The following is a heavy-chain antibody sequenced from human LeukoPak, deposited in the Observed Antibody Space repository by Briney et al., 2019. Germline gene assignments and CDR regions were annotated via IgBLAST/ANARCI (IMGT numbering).Heavy chain of an antibody. V-gene: IGHV4-34*01. CDR3: ARLTLYYYDSSGYDY. D-gene: IGHD3-22*01. J-gene: IGHJ4*02. Sequence: SETLSLTCAVYGGSFSGYYWSWIRQPPGRGLEWIGEINHSGSTKYNPSLKSRVTISVDTSKNQFSLKLSSVTAADTAVYYCARLTLYYYDSSGYDYWGQGTLVTVSS. CDR1: GGSFSGYY. CDR2: INHSGST.